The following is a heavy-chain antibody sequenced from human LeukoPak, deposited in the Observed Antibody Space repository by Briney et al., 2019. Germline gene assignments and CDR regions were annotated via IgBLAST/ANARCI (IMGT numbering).Heavy chain of an antibody. D-gene: IGHD4-17*01. CDR1: GFTFSSYA. CDR3: ARDVGYSDPYNYFDP. V-gene: IGHV3-7*01. CDR2: VKDDGSET. Sequence: GGSLRLSCAASGFTFSSYAMSWVRQAPGKGLQWVANVKDDGSETYYVDSVRGRFTISRDNAKNSLYLQMNSLRAEDTAVYYCARDVGYSDPYNYFDPWGQGTLVTVSS. J-gene: IGHJ5*02.